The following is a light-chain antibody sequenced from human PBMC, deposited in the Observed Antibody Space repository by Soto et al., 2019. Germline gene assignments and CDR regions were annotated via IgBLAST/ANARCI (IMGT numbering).Light chain of an antibody. V-gene: IGKV1-5*03. Sequence: DLQMTQSPSTLSGSVVDRFTIICRASQTISSWLAWYQQKPGKAPKLLIYKASTLKSGVPSGFSGSGSGTEFTLTISSLQPDDFATYYCQHYNSYSEAFGQGTKVDIK. J-gene: IGKJ1*01. CDR1: QTISSW. CDR3: QHYNSYSEA. CDR2: KAS.